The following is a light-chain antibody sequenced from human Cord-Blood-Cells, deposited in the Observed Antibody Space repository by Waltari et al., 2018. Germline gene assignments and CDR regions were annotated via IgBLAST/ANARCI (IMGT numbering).Light chain of an antibody. Sequence: QSALNQPRSVSGSPGQSVTISCTGTSSDVGGYNYVSWYQQHPGKAPKLMIYDVRKRPSGLTDRFSGAQSGNAAALTISGFQAEDEADYYGCSDAGSYTFVFGTGAQVTVL. CDR1: SSDVGGYNY. CDR3: CSDAGSYTFV. CDR2: DVR. J-gene: IGLJ1*01. V-gene: IGLV2-11*01.